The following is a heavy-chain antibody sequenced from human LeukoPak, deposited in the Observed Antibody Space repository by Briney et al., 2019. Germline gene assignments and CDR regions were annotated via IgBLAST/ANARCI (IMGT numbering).Heavy chain of an antibody. J-gene: IGHJ4*02. V-gene: IGHV3-23*01. CDR1: GFTFRSYA. D-gene: IGHD3-10*01. Sequence: GGSLRLSCAASGFTFRSYAMSWVRQAPGKGREWVPAISGSGGTTYYAASVRGRFTISRDNSKNTLYLQMSSLRAEDTAVYYCAYPSGWFGEFLDYWGQGTLVSVSS. CDR3: AYPSGWFGEFLDY. CDR2: ISGSGGTT.